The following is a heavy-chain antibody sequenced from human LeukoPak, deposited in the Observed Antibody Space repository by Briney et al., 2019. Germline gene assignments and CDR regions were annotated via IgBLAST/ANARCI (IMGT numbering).Heavy chain of an antibody. V-gene: IGHV3-7*01. D-gene: IGHD4-23*01. CDR2: IKQDGSEK. J-gene: IGHJ4*02. CDR3: ARDFRGTTVAYY. CDR1: GGSISSSSYY. Sequence: ETLSLTCTVSGGSISSSSYYWGWIRQPPGKGLEWVANIKQDGSEKYYVDSVNGRFTISRDNAKNSLYLQMNSLRAEDTAVYYCARDFRGTTVAYYWGQGTLVTVSS.